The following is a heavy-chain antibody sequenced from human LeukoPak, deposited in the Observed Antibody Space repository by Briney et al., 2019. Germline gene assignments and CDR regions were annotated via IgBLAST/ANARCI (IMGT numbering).Heavy chain of an antibody. V-gene: IGHV1-46*01. D-gene: IGHD6-6*01. J-gene: IGHJ4*02. CDR1: GYTFTSYY. CDR2: INPSGGST. Sequence: ASVKVSCTSSGYTFTSYYMHWVRQAPGQGLEWMGIINPSGGSTSYAQKFQARGTMTRDTPTSTVYMELSSLRSEDEALYDCARGQLVHYFDYWGQRTLVTVSS. CDR3: ARGQLVHYFDY.